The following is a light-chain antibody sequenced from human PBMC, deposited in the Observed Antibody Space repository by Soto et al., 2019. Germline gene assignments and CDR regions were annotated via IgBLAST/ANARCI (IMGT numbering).Light chain of an antibody. CDR3: HQLSCDALS. Sequence: ELVLTQSPGTLSLSPGERGILKCRASQTVRNNYLACYQQKHGQAPRFLIYDASSRATGIPDRFSGGGSGSDLTITTSRLELQDREVYYCHQLSCDALSFGEGTKVDIK. J-gene: IGKJ4*01. CDR1: QTVRNNY. CDR2: DAS. V-gene: IGKV3D-20*02.